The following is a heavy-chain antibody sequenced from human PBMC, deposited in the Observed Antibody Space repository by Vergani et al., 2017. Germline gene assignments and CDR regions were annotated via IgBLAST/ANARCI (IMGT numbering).Heavy chain of an antibody. CDR1: GGSISSGGYY. Sequence: QVQLQESGPGLVKPSQTLSLTCTVSGGSISSGGYYWSWIRQHPGKGLEWIGYIYYSGSTYYNPSLKSRVTISVDTSKSQFALKLSSVTAADTAVYYCARGTAGYYGSGRDFDYWGQGTLVTVSS. CDR2: IYYSGST. D-gene: IGHD3-10*01. V-gene: IGHV4-31*03. CDR3: ARGTAGYYGSGRDFDY. J-gene: IGHJ4*02.